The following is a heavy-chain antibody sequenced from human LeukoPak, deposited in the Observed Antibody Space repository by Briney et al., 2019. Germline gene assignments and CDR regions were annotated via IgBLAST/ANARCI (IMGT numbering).Heavy chain of an antibody. D-gene: IGHD7-27*01. CDR2: VNPDSGGT. J-gene: IGHJ5*02. Sequence: ASVKVSCKASGYTFIGYYIYWVRQAPGQGLEWMGWVNPDSGGTNFAQKFQGRVTLTRDTSITTVYMELSRLRSDDTAVYYCARESGLGIDLSWFDTWGQGTLVTVSS. CDR1: GYTFIGYY. V-gene: IGHV1-2*02. CDR3: ARESGLGIDLSWFDT.